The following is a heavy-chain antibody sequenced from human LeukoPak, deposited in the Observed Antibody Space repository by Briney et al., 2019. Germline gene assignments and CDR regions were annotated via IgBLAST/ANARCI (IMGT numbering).Heavy chain of an antibody. CDR3: ARRTSKVPEDYYDSSGYYSGAFDI. J-gene: IGHJ3*02. CDR2: IYYSGST. D-gene: IGHD3-22*01. V-gene: IGHV4-39*01. Sequence: SETLSLTCTVSGGSISGSSYYWGWIRQPPGKGLEWIGSIYYSGSTYYNPSLKSRVTISVDTSKNQFSLKLSSVTAADTAVYYCARRTSKVPEDYYDSSGYYSGAFDIWGQGTMVTVSS. CDR1: GGSISGSSYY.